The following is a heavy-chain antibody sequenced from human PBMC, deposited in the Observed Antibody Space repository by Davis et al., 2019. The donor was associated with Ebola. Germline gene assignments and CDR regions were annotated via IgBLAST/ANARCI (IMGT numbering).Heavy chain of an antibody. CDR1: GGSISSGAYS. J-gene: IGHJ4*02. V-gene: IGHV4-30-2*05. D-gene: IGHD6-13*01. CDR2: IYHSGST. CDR3: ARLTEQLVQGDY. Sequence: LRLSCAVSGGSISSGAYSWSWIRQPPGKGLEWIGYIYHSGSTYYNPSLKSRVTISVDTSKNQFSLKLSSVTAADTAVYYCARLTEQLVQGDYWGQGTLVTVSS.